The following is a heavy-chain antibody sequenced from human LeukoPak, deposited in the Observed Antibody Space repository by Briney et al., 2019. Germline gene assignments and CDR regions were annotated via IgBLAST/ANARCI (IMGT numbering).Heavy chain of an antibody. Sequence: SETLSLTCTVSGGSISSSSYYWSWIRQPPGKGLEWIGEINHSGSTNYNPSLKSRVTISVDTSKNQFSLKLSSVTAADTAVYYCARGSVDIVATIYPGGFDYWGQGTLVTVSS. D-gene: IGHD5-12*01. V-gene: IGHV4-39*07. CDR2: INHSGST. CDR1: GGSISSSSYY. J-gene: IGHJ4*02. CDR3: ARGSVDIVATIYPGGFDY.